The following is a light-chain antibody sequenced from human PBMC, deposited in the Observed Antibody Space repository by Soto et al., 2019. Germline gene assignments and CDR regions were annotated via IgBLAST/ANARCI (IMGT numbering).Light chain of an antibody. CDR3: CSYAGTSSV. J-gene: IGLJ1*01. CDR2: EGS. Sequence: HSALTQPASVSGSPGQSITISCTGTSSDVGSYNLVSWYQQHPGKAPKLMIYEGSKRPSGVSNRFSGSKSGNTASLTISGLQAEDEADYYCCSYAGTSSVFGTGTKV. CDR1: SSDVGSYNL. V-gene: IGLV2-23*03.